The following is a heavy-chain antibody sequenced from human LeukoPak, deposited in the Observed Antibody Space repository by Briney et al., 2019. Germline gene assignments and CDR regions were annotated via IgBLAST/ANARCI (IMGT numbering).Heavy chain of an antibody. V-gene: IGHV3-7*01. CDR3: ARDPLNGALDI. Sequence: PGGSPRLSCTASGFSFSASWMSWVRQLPGKGLEWLADMSPDGSAIGYVDSVKGRFTVSRDNAKNSLYLQMDGLRAEDTAVYYCARDPLNGALDIWGQGILVTVSS. CDR1: GFSFSASW. CDR2: MSPDGSAI. J-gene: IGHJ3*02.